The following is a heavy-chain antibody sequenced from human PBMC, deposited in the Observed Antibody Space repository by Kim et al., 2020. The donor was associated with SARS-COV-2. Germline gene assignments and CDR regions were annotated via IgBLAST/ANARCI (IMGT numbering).Heavy chain of an antibody. CDR3: ARATKGAAVYNWFDP. Sequence: GGSLRLSCAAFGFTFTTYAMAWVRQAPGQGLEWVSAINGGGDGAYYADSVKGRFTISRDNSKNTLFLQMNSLRAEDTAKYYCARATKGAAVYNWFDPWGQGPLVIVSS. CDR1: GFTFTTYA. D-gene: IGHD6-13*01. J-gene: IGHJ5*02. CDR2: INGGGDGA. V-gene: IGHV3-23*01.